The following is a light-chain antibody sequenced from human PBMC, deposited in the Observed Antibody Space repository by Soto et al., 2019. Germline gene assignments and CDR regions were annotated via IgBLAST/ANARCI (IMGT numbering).Light chain of an antibody. Sequence: EVVMTQSPASPSVSPGERATLSCRASQSVTTNLAWYQQKPGQAPRLLIYGTSNRAAGVPARYSGSRSGTDFTLTISSLQSEDFAVYYCQQYNKWPSTFGQGTKVDIK. CDR1: QSVTTN. J-gene: IGKJ1*01. V-gene: IGKV3-15*01. CDR3: QQYNKWPST. CDR2: GTS.